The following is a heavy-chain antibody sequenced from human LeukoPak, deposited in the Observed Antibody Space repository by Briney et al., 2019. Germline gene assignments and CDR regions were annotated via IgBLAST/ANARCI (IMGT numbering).Heavy chain of an antibody. CDR3: ASHLGYCSGGSCYPQDLYYYYMDV. Sequence: SVTVSCKASGGTFSSYAISWVRQAPGQGLEWMGGIIPIFGTANYAQKFQGRVTITADESTSTAYMELSSLRSEDTAVYYCASHLGYCSGGSCYPQDLYYYYMDVWGKGTTVTISS. D-gene: IGHD2-15*01. CDR1: GGTFSSYA. V-gene: IGHV1-69*13. CDR2: IIPIFGTA. J-gene: IGHJ6*03.